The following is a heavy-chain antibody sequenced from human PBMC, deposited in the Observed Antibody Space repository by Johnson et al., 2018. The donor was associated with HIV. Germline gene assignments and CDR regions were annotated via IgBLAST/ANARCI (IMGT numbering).Heavy chain of an antibody. CDR2: IKQDGSEK. CDR3: ARLRWGSGDPLHDAFDV. J-gene: IGHJ3*01. Sequence: VQLVESGGGLVQPGGSLRLSCAASGFTFITYWMSWVRQAPGKGLEWVANIKQDGSEKYYVGSVKGRFTISRDNAKNSLYLQMNSLRAEDTAVYYCARLRWGSGDPLHDAFDVWGQGTMVTVSS. D-gene: IGHD2-21*01. CDR1: GFTFITYW. V-gene: IGHV3-7*01.